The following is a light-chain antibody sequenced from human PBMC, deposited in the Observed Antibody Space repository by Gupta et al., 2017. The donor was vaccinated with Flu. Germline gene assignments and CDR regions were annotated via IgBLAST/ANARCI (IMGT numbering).Light chain of an antibody. CDR2: EVS. Sequence: SALTQPASVYGSPGQSITIPCTGTSSDVGAYNYVSWYQQHPGNAPKLMIFEVSNRPSGVSNRFSGSKSGNTASLTISGLQAEDEAGYYCSSYTGRVTVFGGGTRVTVL. CDR1: SSDVGAYNY. CDR3: SSYTGRVTV. J-gene: IGLJ3*02. V-gene: IGLV2-14*01.